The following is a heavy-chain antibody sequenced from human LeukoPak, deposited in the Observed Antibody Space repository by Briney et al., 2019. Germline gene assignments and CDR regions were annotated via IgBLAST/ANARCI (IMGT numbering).Heavy chain of an antibody. D-gene: IGHD6-19*01. CDR1: GFTFSNYG. CDR3: ARGAVADWATDY. Sequence: PGRPLRLSCAASGFTFSNYGMHWVRQAPGKGLEWMAVIWYDGSNKYYADSVKGRFTISRDNSKNTLYLQMNSLRAEDTAVYYCARGAVADWATDYWGQGTLVTVSS. J-gene: IGHJ4*02. V-gene: IGHV3-33*01. CDR2: IWYDGSNK.